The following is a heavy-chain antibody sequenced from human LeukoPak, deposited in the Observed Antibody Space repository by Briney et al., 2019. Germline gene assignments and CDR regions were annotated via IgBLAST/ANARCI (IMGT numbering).Heavy chain of an antibody. CDR3: ARVAPERDGSALHYYYMDV. D-gene: IGHD3-10*01. V-gene: IGHV4-59*01. Sequence: SETLSLTCTVSGGSISSYYWSWIRQPPGKGLEWIGYIYYSGSTNYNPSLKSRVTISVDTSKNQFSLKLSSVTAADTAVYYCARVAPERDGSALHYYYMDVWGKGTTVTVSS. CDR1: GGSISSYY. CDR2: IYYSGST. J-gene: IGHJ6*03.